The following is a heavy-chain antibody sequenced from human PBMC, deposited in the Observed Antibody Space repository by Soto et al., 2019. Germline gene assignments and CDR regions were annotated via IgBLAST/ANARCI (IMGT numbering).Heavy chain of an antibody. Sequence: GGSLRLSCAASGFTFSSYWMHWVRQVPGKGLVWVSRIGSNGRSTNYADSVKGRFTISRDNAKNTLFLQMNSLRAEDTAVYYCARDVSNFVDYWGQGTLVTVSS. V-gene: IGHV3-74*01. D-gene: IGHD4-4*01. J-gene: IGHJ4*02. CDR3: ARDVSNFVDY. CDR1: GFTFSSYW. CDR2: IGSNGRST.